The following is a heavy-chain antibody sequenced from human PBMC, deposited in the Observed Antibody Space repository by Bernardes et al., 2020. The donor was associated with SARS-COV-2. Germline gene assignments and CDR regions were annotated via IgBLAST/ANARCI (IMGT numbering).Heavy chain of an antibody. D-gene: IGHD3-22*01. Sequence: GGSLRLSCAASGFTFSSYGMQWVRQAPGKGLEWLAGMSFDGANEYYADSVQGRFTISRDNSQNTLYLQMHSLRPEDTATYYCTKGYYLDSIASWGQGTLVTVSS. CDR3: TKGYYLDSIAS. CDR1: GFTFSSYG. V-gene: IGHV3-30*18. CDR2: MSFDGANE. J-gene: IGHJ5*02.